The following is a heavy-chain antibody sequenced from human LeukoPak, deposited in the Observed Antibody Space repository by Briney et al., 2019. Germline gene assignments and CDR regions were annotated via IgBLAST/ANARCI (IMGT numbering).Heavy chain of an antibody. CDR2: IYYSGST. J-gene: IGHJ5*02. Sequence: SETLSLTCTVPGGSISRYYWSWIRRPPGKGLEWIGYIYYSGSTNYNPSLKSRVTISLDTSKNQFSLKLSSVTAADTAVYYCARIRGDSYFNWFDPWGQGTLVTVSS. D-gene: IGHD5-18*01. CDR1: GGSISRYY. V-gene: IGHV4-59*08. CDR3: ARIRGDSYFNWFDP.